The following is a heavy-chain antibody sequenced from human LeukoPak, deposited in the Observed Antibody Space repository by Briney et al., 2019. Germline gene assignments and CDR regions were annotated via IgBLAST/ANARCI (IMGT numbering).Heavy chain of an antibody. J-gene: IGHJ4*02. CDR3: ARPDDSESFYRANHY. CDR1: GFTFSNYA. D-gene: IGHD3-10*01. V-gene: IGHV3-23*01. CDR2: ILGSGGST. Sequence: GGSLRLSCAASGFTFSNYAMSWVRQAPGKGLEWVSAILGSGGSTYYADSVKGRFTVSRDNSNNTLSLQMNGLRVEDTAVYYCARPDDSESFYRANHYWGRGTLVTVS.